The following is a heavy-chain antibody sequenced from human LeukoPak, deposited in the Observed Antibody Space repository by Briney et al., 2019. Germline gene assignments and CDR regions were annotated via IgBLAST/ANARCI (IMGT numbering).Heavy chain of an antibody. V-gene: IGHV3-23*01. J-gene: IGHJ3*02. CDR3: AKGTSSLNYDAFDI. CDR1: GFTISSFG. Sequence: GGSLRLSCAASGFTISSFGVNWVRQCPGKGLEWVSGISFINSTWFADSVKGRFTISRDNSKNTVYLQMNSLRDDDTAIYYCAKGTSSLNYDAFDIWGQGTLVTVSS. D-gene: IGHD6-19*01. CDR2: ISFINST.